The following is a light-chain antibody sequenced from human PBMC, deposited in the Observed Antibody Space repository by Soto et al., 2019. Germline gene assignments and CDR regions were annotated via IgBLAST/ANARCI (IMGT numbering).Light chain of an antibody. CDR3: CSYAGNSEV. CDR2: DVT. J-gene: IGLJ1*01. V-gene: IGLV2-23*02. CDR1: SGDVGGYNL. Sequence: QSVLTQPASVSGSPGQSITIPCTGTSGDVGGYNLVSWYQQHPGKAPKLMIYDVTERPSGVSNRFSGSKSGNTASLTISGLQPDDEADYYCCSYAGNSEVFGTGTKVTVL.